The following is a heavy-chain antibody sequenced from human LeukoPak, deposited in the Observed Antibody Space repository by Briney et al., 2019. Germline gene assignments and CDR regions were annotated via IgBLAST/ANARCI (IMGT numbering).Heavy chain of an antibody. D-gene: IGHD3-9*01. CDR2: IYYSGST. V-gene: IGHV4-59*01. J-gene: IGHJ4*02. CDR1: GASIRSYY. CDR3: ARDPGPVLTGYYAPYYFDY. Sequence: SETLSLTCDVSGASIRSYYWNWIRQPPGKGLEWIGYIYYSGSTNYNPSLKSRVTISVDTSKNQFSLKLSSVTAADTAVYYCARDPGPVLTGYYAPYYFDYWGQGTLVTVSS.